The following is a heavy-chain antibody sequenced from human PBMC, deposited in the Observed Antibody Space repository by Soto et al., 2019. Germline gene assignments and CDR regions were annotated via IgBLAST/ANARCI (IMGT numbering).Heavy chain of an antibody. CDR2: INPSGGAT. CDR3: AKDEGGIFDS. D-gene: IGHD3-16*01. Sequence: QVQLVQSGAEVQKPGASVKISCKASGYTFINFFIHWVRQAPGQGLEWVGIINPSGGATTYPQKFQGRVTMTRDTSINTVYMELSPVRSDDTAVYYCAKDEGGIFDSWGQGTLVTVSS. CDR1: GYTFINFF. V-gene: IGHV1-46*01. J-gene: IGHJ4*02.